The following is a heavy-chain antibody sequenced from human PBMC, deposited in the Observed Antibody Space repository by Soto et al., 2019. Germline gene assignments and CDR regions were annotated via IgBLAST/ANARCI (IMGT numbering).Heavy chain of an antibody. CDR1: GLTFSNYF. CDR2: ISSSGDNT. CDR3: AKVGVFGNGYLSHTRVDY. Sequence: EVQLLESGGGLVQPGGSLRLSCTASGLTFSNYFMSWVRQAPGRGLEWVSTISSSGDNTYYADSVKGRFTISRDNFKNTLCRQVNTLRAEDTAVYYCAKVGVFGNGYLSHTRVDYWGQGTLVTVSS. J-gene: IGHJ4*02. V-gene: IGHV3-23*01. D-gene: IGHD3-10*02.